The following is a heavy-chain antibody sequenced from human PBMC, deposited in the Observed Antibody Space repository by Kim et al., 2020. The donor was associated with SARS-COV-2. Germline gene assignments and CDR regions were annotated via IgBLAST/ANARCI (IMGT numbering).Heavy chain of an antibody. Sequence: RFTISRDESKNTLYLQMNSLKTEDTAVYYCTTVEGYYDFWSGYYTHAFDIWGQGTMVTVSS. CDR3: TTVEGYYDFWSGYYTHAFDI. V-gene: IGHV3-15*01. J-gene: IGHJ3*02. D-gene: IGHD3-3*01.